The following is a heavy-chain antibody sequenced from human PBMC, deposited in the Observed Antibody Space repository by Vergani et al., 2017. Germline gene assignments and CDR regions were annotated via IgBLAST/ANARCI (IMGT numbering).Heavy chain of an antibody. D-gene: IGHD3-22*01. J-gene: IGHJ4*02. Sequence: EVQLVESGGGLVQPGRSLRLSCTASGFTFGDYAMSWVRQAPGKGLEWVGFIRSKAYGGTTEYAASVKGRFTISRDDSKSIAYLQMNSLKTEDTAVYYCTTDHYYDSSGYYAGYIYWGQGTLVTVSS. CDR3: TTDHYYDSSGYYAGYIY. CDR1: GFTFGDYA. CDR2: IRSKAYGGTT. V-gene: IGHV3-49*04.